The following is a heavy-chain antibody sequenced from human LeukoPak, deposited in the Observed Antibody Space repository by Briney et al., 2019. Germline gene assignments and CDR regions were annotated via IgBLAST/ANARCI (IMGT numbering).Heavy chain of an antibody. CDR1: GFTFSSYS. CDR3: ARMEWLQDDY. J-gene: IGHJ4*02. CDR2: ISSSSSTI. Sequence: GGSLRLSCAASGFTFSSYSMNWVRQAPGKGLEWVSYISSSSSTIYYADSVKGRFTISRDNAKNSLYLQMNSLRAEDTAVYYCARMEWLQDDYWGQGTLVTVSS. V-gene: IGHV3-48*01. D-gene: IGHD3-3*01.